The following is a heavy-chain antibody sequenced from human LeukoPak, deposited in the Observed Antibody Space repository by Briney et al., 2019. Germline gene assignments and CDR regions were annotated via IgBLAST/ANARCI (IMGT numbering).Heavy chain of an antibody. V-gene: IGHV1-2*02. Sequence: ASVKVSCKASGYTFTGYYMHWVRRAPGQGLEWMGWINPNSGGTNYAQKFQGRVTMTRDTSISTAYMELSRLRSDDTAVYYCARDRPAGTWFDPWGQGTLVTVSS. CDR2: INPNSGGT. D-gene: IGHD6-13*01. J-gene: IGHJ5*02. CDR1: GYTFTGYY. CDR3: ARDRPAGTWFDP.